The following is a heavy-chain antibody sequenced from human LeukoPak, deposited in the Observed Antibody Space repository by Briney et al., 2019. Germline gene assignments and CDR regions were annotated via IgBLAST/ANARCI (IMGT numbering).Heavy chain of an antibody. V-gene: IGHV4-59*01. D-gene: IGHD2-2*01. CDR1: GGSISSYY. J-gene: IGHJ5*02. Sequence: SSETLFLTCTVSGGSISSYYWSWIRQPPGKGLEWIGYIYYSGSTNYNPSLKSRVTISVDTSKNQFSLKLSSVTAADAAVYYCAREFGGPYQLREWQQLFHGFDPWGQGTLVTVSS. CDR3: AREFGGPYQLREWQQLFHGFDP. CDR2: IYYSGST.